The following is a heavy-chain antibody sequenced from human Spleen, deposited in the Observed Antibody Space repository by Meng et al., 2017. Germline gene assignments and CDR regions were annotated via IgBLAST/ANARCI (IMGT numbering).Heavy chain of an antibody. CDR1: GFTFSAYA. V-gene: IGHV3-23*01. CDR3: AKDSLQDRDEWEQGDH. D-gene: IGHD1-26*01. J-gene: IGHJ4*02. CDR2: ISGSGGRT. Sequence: GESLKISCAASGFTFSAYAMNWVRQAPGRGLEWVASISGSGGRTFRADSVRGRFTISRDNSKNTLYLEMNSLRVEDTAVYYCAKDSLQDRDEWEQGDHWGQGSLVTVSS.